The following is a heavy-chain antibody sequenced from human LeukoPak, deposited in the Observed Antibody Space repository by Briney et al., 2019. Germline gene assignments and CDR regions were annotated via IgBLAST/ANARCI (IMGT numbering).Heavy chain of an antibody. V-gene: IGHV3-64D*06. Sequence: GGSLRLSCSASGFTFSSYAMHWVRQAPGKGLEYVSAISDKGAGTYYSDSVTGRFTISRDNSKNTLCLQMSSLRPEDTAVYYCVKGSGYFDYWGQGTLVTVSS. J-gene: IGHJ4*02. CDR1: GFTFSSYA. CDR2: ISDKGAGT. D-gene: IGHD3-10*01. CDR3: VKGSGYFDY.